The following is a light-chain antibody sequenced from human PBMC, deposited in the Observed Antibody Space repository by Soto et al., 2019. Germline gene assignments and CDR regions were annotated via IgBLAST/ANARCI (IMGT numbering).Light chain of an antibody. Sequence: DIQMTQSPSTLSGSVGDRVTITCRASQTISSWLAWYQQKPGKAPKLLIYAASSLQSGVPSRFSGSGSGTDFTLTISRLEPEDFAVYYCQQYGSSHRGFGQGTKVDIK. CDR3: QQYGSSHRG. V-gene: IGKV1-5*01. CDR1: QTISSW. J-gene: IGKJ1*01. CDR2: AAS.